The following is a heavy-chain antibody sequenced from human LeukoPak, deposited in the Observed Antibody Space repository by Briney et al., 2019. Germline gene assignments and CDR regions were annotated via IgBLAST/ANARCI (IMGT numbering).Heavy chain of an antibody. V-gene: IGHV3-7*02. CDR2: LNQDGSEK. CDR1: GFTFSTYW. CDR3: ARGGAYDSSGYYWSYYYYYGMDV. J-gene: IGHJ6*02. Sequence: GGSLRLSCAASGFTFSTYWMSWVRQAPGKGLEWVAILNQDGSEKYYVDSVKGRFTISRDNAKNSLYLQMNSLRAEDTAVYYCARGGAYDSSGYYWSYYYYYGMDVWGQGTTVTVSS. D-gene: IGHD3-22*01.